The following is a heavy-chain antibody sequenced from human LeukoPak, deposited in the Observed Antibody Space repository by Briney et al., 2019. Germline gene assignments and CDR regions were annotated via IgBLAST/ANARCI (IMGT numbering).Heavy chain of an antibody. CDR2: MNPNSGNT. J-gene: IGHJ6*03. Sequence: ASVKVSCKASGYTFTSYDINWVRQATGQGLEWMGWMNPNSGNTGYAQKFQGRVTITRNTSISTAYMELSSLRSEDTAVYYCASCPGGRDYMDVWGKGTTVTVSS. D-gene: IGHD3-16*01. V-gene: IGHV1-8*03. CDR3: ASCPGGRDYMDV. CDR1: GYTFTSYD.